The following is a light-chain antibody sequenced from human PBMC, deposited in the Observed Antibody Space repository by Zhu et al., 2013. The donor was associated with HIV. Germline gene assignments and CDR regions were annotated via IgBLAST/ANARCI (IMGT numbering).Light chain of an antibody. CDR2: RAF. CDR1: QSIGSW. V-gene: IGKV1-5*03. J-gene: IGKJ4*01. CDR3: QQFNSNLLT. Sequence: DIQMTQSPSTLSASVGDRVTITCRASQSIGSWLAWYQQKPGKAPKLLIYRAFDLERGVPSRFSGSKSGTEFTLTISSLQPEDFATYSCQQFNSNLLTFGGGTKV.